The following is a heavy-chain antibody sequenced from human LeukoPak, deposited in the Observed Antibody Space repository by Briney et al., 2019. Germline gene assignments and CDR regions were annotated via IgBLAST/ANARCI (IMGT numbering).Heavy chain of an antibody. CDR1: GYTFTSYG. CDR3: ATSRLSTAAPYFDY. J-gene: IGHJ4*02. CDR2: ISAYNGNT. Sequence: ASVKVSCKASGYTFTSYGISWVRQAPGQGLECMGWISAYNGNTNYAQKLQGRVTMTTDTSTSTAYMELRSLRSDDTAVYYCATSRLSTAAPYFDYWGQGTLVTVSS. V-gene: IGHV1-18*01. D-gene: IGHD2-2*01.